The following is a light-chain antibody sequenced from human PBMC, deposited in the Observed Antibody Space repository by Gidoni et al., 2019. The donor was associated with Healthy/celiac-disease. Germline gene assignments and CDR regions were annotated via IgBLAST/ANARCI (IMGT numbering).Light chain of an antibody. CDR3: AAWDDSLSGGV. CDR2: SNN. V-gene: IGLV1-47*01. J-gene: IGLJ3*02. CDR1: SSNIGSNY. Sequence: QSVQTQPPPSPGPPGQRVTISCSGTSSNIGSNYVYWYQQLPGTAPKLLIYSNNQRPSGVPDRFSGSKSGTSASLAISGLRSEDEADYYCAAWDDSLSGGVFGGGTKLTVL.